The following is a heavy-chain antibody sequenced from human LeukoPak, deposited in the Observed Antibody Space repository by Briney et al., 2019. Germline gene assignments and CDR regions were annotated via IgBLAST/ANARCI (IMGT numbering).Heavy chain of an antibody. Sequence: GGSLRLSCAASGFTFSSYSMNWVRQAPGKGLEWVSYISSSSSTIYYADSVKGRFTISRDNAKNSLYLQMNSLSAEDTAVYYCARDPLPYCSSTSCYSVWGQGTTVTVSS. CDR3: ARDPLPYCSSTSCYSV. V-gene: IGHV3-48*01. D-gene: IGHD2-2*01. CDR2: ISSSSSTI. CDR1: GFTFSSYS. J-gene: IGHJ6*02.